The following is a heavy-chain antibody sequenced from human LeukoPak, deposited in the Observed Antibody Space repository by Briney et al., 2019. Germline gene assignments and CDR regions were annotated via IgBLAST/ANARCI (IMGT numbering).Heavy chain of an antibody. Sequence: PSETLSLTXAVSGYSISSGYYWGWIRQPPGKGLEWIGSIYHSGSTYYNPSLKSRVTISVDTSKNQFSLKLSSVTAADTAVYYCARERYDFWSGSLGWFDPWGQGTLVTVSS. CDR3: ARERYDFWSGSLGWFDP. CDR2: IYHSGST. V-gene: IGHV4-38-2*02. J-gene: IGHJ5*02. CDR1: GYSISSGYY. D-gene: IGHD3-3*01.